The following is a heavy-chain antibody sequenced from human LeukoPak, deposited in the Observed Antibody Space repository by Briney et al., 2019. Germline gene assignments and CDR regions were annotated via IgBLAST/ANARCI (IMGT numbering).Heavy chain of an antibody. D-gene: IGHD2-15*01. V-gene: IGHV4-34*01. CDR1: GGSFSGYY. CDR2: INHSGST. J-gene: IGHJ5*02. Sequence: SETLSLTCAVYGGSFSGYYWSWIRQPPGKGLEWIGEINHSGSTNYNSSLKSRVTISVDTSKNQFSLKLSSVTAADTAVYYCARMVVVVVAATGWFDPWGQGTLVTVSS. CDR3: ARMVVVVVAATGWFDP.